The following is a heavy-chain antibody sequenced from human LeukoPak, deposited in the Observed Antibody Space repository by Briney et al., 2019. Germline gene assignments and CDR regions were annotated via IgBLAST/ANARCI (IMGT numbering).Heavy chain of an antibody. CDR3: ARDRNYYDSSGLFTPSSVWFDY. V-gene: IGHV3-20*04. D-gene: IGHD3-22*01. J-gene: IGHJ4*02. CDR1: GFTFDDYG. Sequence: GGSLRLSCAASGFTFDDYGMSWVRQAPGKGLEWVSGINWNGGSTGYADSVKGRFTISRDNAKSSLYLQMNSLRAEDTAVYYCARDRNYYDSSGLFTPSSVWFDYWGQGTLVTVSS. CDR2: INWNGGST.